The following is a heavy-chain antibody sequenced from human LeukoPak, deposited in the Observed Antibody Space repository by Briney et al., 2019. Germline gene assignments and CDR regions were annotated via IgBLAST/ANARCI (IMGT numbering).Heavy chain of an antibody. CDR2: IKSKGDGETI. D-gene: IGHD3-10*01. CDR3: TTDLGLTMIRGVIVY. J-gene: IGHJ4*02. V-gene: IGHV3-15*01. Sequence: GGSLRLSCAASGFTFTNAWMSWVRQAPGKGLEWVGRIKSKGDGETIDNAAPVKGRFTMSRDDSKAKLYLQMNSLKAEDTAVYYCTTDLGLTMIRGVIVYWGQGALVTVSS. CDR1: GFTFTNAW.